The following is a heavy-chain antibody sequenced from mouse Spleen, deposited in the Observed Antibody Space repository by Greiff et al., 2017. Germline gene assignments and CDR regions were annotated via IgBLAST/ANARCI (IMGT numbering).Heavy chain of an antibody. CDR3: ARGSITTVVRYFDY. CDR1: GYSITSGYY. D-gene: IGHD1-1*01. J-gene: IGHJ2*01. CDR2: ISYDGSN. Sequence: VQLKESGPGLVKPSQSLSLTCSVTGYSITSGYYWNWIRQFPGNKLEWMGYISYDGSNNYNPSLKNRISITRDTSKNQFFLKLNSVTTEDTATYYCARGSITTVVRYFDYWGQGTTLTVSS. V-gene: IGHV3-6*01.